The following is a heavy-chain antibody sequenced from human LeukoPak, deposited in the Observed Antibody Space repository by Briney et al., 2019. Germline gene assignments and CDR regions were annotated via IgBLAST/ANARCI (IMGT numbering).Heavy chain of an antibody. CDR1: GFTFSNFW. CDR2: ITPDGSST. J-gene: IGHJ4*02. CDR3: GRNLDY. V-gene: IGHV3-74*01. Sequence: PGGSLRLSCAASGFTFSNFWMHWVRQVPGKALVWVSRITPDGSSTGYADPVKGRFTISRDNAQNTLYLQMNSLRAEDTAMYYCGRNLDYWGQGTLVTVSS.